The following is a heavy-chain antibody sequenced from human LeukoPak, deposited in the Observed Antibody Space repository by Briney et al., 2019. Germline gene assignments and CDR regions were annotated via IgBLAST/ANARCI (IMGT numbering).Heavy chain of an antibody. CDR1: GFTINNYW. Sequence: VGSLRLSCAAFGFTINNYWMHWVRQAPGKGLVWVSRIDSDGSSTSYADSVKGRSTVSRDNAKNTVFLQMNSLRAEDTAVYYCVRDRIGFDPWGQGTLVTVSS. V-gene: IGHV3-74*01. CDR3: VRDRIGFDP. CDR2: IDSDGSST. J-gene: IGHJ5*02. D-gene: IGHD3-16*02.